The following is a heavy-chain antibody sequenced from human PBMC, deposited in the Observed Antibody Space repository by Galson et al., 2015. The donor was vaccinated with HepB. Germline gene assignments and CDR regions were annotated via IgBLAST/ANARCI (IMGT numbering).Heavy chain of an antibody. Sequence: SVKVSCKASGYTFTNYYMSWVRQAPGQGLEWMGWISAYNGNTLSAQKFQGRVTMTTDTSTSTAYMELRSLTSDDTAFYYCARSPGTYSSSRWFDPWGQGTLVTVSS. V-gene: IGHV1-18*04. CDR1: GYTFTNYY. D-gene: IGHD6-13*01. CDR2: ISAYNGNT. CDR3: ARSPGTYSSSRWFDP. J-gene: IGHJ5*02.